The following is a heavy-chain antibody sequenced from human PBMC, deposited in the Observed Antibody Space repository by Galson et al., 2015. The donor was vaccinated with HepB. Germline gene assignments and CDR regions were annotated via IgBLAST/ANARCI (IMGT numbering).Heavy chain of an antibody. D-gene: IGHD1-26*01. J-gene: IGHJ5*02. V-gene: IGHV3-15*01. CDR1: GFTFNNAW. Sequence: SLRLSCAASGFTFNNAWMSWVRQAPGKGLEWVGRIRSKSDGGTTDYAAPVKDRFTISRDDSKNTLYLQMNSLRIEDTAVYYCTTDEWAWEPTTWGQGILVTVSS. CDR3: TTDEWAWEPTT. CDR2: IRSKSDGGTT.